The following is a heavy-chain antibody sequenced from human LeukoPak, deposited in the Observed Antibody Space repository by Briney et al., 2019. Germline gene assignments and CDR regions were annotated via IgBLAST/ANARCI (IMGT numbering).Heavy chain of an antibody. D-gene: IGHD3-10*01. V-gene: IGHV1-69*05. CDR1: GGTFSSYA. Sequence: SVKVSCKASGGTFSSYAISWVRQAPGQGLEWMGGIIPIFGTANYAQKFQGRVTITTDESTSTAYMELSSLRSEDTAVYYCARVAGATPYYCYMDVWGKGTTVTVSS. CDR2: IIPIFGTA. J-gene: IGHJ6*03. CDR3: ARVAGATPYYCYMDV.